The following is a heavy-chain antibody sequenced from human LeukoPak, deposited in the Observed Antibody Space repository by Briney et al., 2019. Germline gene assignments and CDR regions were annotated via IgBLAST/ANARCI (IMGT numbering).Heavy chain of an antibody. CDR2: IYYSGST. CDR1: GGPISSYY. Sequence: SETLSLTCTVSGGPISSYYWLWLRQSPGKGLEWIGYIYYSGSTNYNPSLKSRVAFSVDTSKNQFSLKLTSVTAADTAVYYCARGYCSGGSCYSFDYWGHGTLVTVSS. J-gene: IGHJ4*01. V-gene: IGHV4-59*12. D-gene: IGHD2-15*01. CDR3: ARGYCSGGSCYSFDY.